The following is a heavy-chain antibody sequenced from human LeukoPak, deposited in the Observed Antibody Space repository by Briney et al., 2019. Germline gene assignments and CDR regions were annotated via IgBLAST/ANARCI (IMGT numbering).Heavy chain of an antibody. V-gene: IGHV3-48*03. Sequence: GGSLRLSCAASGFTFSSYEMNWVRQAPGKGLEWVSYISSSGSTIYYADSVKGRFTISRDNAKNSLYLQMNSLRAEDTAVYCCARDLGYCSGGSCFYWFDPWGQGTLVTVSS. CDR3: ARDLGYCSGGSCFYWFDP. CDR2: ISSSGSTI. J-gene: IGHJ5*02. D-gene: IGHD2-15*01. CDR1: GFTFSSYE.